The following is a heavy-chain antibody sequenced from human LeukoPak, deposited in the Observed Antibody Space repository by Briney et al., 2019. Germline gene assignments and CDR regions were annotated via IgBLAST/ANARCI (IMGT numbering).Heavy chain of an antibody. V-gene: IGHV4-38-2*01. CDR1: GYPISSGYY. CDR2: IYHSGST. D-gene: IGHD3-3*01. CDR3: ASQGQTYYDFWSGYQFDY. Sequence: PSETLSLTCAVSGYPISSGYYWGWIRQPPGKGLEWIGSIYHSGSTYYNPSLKSRVTISVDTSKNQFSLKLSSVTAADTAVYYCASQGQTYYDFWSGYQFDYWGQGTLVTVSS. J-gene: IGHJ4*02.